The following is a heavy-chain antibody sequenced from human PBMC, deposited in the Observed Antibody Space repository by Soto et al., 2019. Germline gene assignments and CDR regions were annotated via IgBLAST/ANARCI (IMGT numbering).Heavy chain of an antibody. D-gene: IGHD2-15*01. CDR1: GFTVSSDF. CDR2: IHDGDST. Sequence: EVQLVESGGGLVQPGGSLRLSCAASGFTVSSDFMSWVRQAPGKGLEWVSMIHDGDSTYYADPVKGRFTISRDTSKNTLYLQMNSLRAEDTAVYHCANRGYWGQGTLVTVSS. CDR3: ANRGY. J-gene: IGHJ4*02. V-gene: IGHV3-66*01.